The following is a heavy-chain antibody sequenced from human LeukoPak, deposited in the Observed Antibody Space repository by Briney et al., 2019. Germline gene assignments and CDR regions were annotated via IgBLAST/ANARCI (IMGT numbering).Heavy chain of an antibody. CDR2: IYYSGST. CDR3: ARAGAGTNYYYYMDV. CDR1: GGSISSYY. D-gene: IGHD6-13*01. Sequence: SETLSLTCTVSGGSISSYYWSWIRQPPGKGLEWIGYIYYSGSTNYNPSLKSRVTISVDTSKNQFSLKLSSVTAADTAVYYCARAGAGTNYYYYMDVWGRGTTVTVSS. J-gene: IGHJ6*03. V-gene: IGHV4-59*08.